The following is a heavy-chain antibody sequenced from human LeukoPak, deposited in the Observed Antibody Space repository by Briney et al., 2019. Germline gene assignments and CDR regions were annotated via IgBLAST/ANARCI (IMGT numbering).Heavy chain of an antibody. CDR2: IDGDGRST. V-gene: IGHV3-74*01. J-gene: IGHJ6*02. Sequence: GGSLRLSCAASGLTFSRYWMHWVRQAPGKGLMWVSRIDGDGRSTTYADSVKGRFTISRDNAKNTLYLQMNSLRAEDTAVYYCARDYYVMDVWGQGTTVTVSS. CDR3: ARDYYVMDV. CDR1: GLTFSRYW.